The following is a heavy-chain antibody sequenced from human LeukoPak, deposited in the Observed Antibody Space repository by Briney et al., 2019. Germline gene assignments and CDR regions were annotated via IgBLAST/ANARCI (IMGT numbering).Heavy chain of an antibody. Sequence: GESLKISCKVSGYSFPNYWIGWARQMPGKGLEWMGIFYPAESRVRYGPPFRGQVTISVDKSISTAYLQWSSLKASDSAMYYCARSSKSAFDYWGQGTLVTVSS. CDR2: FYPAESRV. CDR1: GYSFPNYW. J-gene: IGHJ4*02. CDR3: ARSSKSAFDY. V-gene: IGHV5-51*01. D-gene: IGHD3-3*01.